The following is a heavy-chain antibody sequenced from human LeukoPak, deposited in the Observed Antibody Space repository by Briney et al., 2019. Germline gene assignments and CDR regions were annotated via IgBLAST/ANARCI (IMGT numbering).Heavy chain of an antibody. V-gene: IGHV5-51*01. CDR3: ARQHGSGSYYSRAIDY. Sequence: GESLKISCEASGYSFTTYWIGRVRQMPGKGLEWMGIIYPGDSDTRYGPSFQGQVTISADKSISTAYLQWSSLKASDTAMYYCARQHGSGSYYSRAIDYWGQGTLVTVSS. CDR1: GYSFTTYW. D-gene: IGHD3-10*01. CDR2: IYPGDSDT. J-gene: IGHJ4*02.